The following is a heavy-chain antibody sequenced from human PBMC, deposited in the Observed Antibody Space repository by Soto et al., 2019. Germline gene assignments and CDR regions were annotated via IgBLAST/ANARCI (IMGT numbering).Heavy chain of an antibody. CDR1: GFSFTTHG. CDR3: ARDREQLASYYDGLDV. J-gene: IGHJ6*02. V-gene: IGHV3-33*01. Sequence: QVQLVESGGGVVQPGTSLRLSCAASGFSFTTHGMHWVRQAPGKGLEWVAVIWYDGSNKYYADSVKGRFTISRDNSKNTLYLQLDSLRAEDTGIYYCARDREQLASYYDGLDVWGQGTTVTVSS. D-gene: IGHD6-6*01. CDR2: IWYDGSNK.